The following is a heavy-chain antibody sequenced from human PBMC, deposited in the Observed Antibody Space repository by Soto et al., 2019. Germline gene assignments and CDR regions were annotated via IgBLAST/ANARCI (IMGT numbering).Heavy chain of an antibody. Sequence: SETLSLTCTVSGGSISSYYWSWIRQPPGKGLEWIGYIYYSGSTNYNPSLKSRVTISVDTSKNQFSLKLHSVTAADTAVYYCARSGGSLDYWGTGTLVTVSS. J-gene: IGHJ4*02. CDR3: ARSGGSLDY. D-gene: IGHD2-15*01. CDR1: GGSISSYY. V-gene: IGHV4-59*01. CDR2: IYYSGST.